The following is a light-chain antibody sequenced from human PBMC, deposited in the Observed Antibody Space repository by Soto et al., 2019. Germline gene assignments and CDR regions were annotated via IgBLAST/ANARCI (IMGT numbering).Light chain of an antibody. CDR3: QQRNAWPPVT. J-gene: IGKJ5*01. CDR2: GAF. CDR1: PSVTNF. Sequence: EVVFTQSPSTLSLSPGERATLSCRASPSVTNFIAWYQQKPGQAPRLLIYGAFNRATGIPARFSGSGSGTDFTLTISSLEPEDSAVYYCQQRNAWPPVTFGQGTRLAIK. V-gene: IGKV3-11*01.